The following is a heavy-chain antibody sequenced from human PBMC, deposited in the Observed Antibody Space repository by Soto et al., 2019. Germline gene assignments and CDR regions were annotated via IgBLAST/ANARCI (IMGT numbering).Heavy chain of an antibody. J-gene: IGHJ4*02. Sequence: PGGSLRLSCAASGFTFSSYGMHWVRQAPGKGLEWVAIISEDGRNKYYADSVKGRFTISRDNSKNTVYLQMNSLRAEDTAVYYCAKDWVVDTIRIYDYWGQGTLVTVS. V-gene: IGHV3-30*18. CDR2: ISEDGRNK. D-gene: IGHD5-12*01. CDR3: AKDWVVDTIRIYDY. CDR1: GFTFSSYG.